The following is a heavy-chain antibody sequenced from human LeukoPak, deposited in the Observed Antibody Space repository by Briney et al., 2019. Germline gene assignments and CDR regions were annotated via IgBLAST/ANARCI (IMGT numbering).Heavy chain of an antibody. CDR1: GFTFSSYG. D-gene: IGHD1-26*01. CDR3: AKWEYRYSGSYH. J-gene: IGHJ5*02. V-gene: IGHV3-33*06. Sequence: PGGALRLSCAASGFTFSSYGMHRVRQAPGKRLQWVAVVWYDGSNKYYADSVKGRFTISRDNSKNTLYLQMNSLRAEYTAVYYCAKWEYRYSGSYHWGQETLVTVSS. CDR2: VWYDGSNK.